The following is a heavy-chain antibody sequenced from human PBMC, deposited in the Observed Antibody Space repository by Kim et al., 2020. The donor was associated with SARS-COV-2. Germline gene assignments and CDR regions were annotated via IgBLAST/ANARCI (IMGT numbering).Heavy chain of an antibody. D-gene: IGHD6-13*01. V-gene: IGHV4-30-4*01. CDR2: VSHSGST. CDR3: ARLHGSTWGFDP. CDR1: GGSINTGNHY. Sequence: SETLSLTCNVSGGSINTGNHYWNWIRRPPGKGLEWIGSVSHSGSTSYNPSLEGRVTISADTSTNQFSLKFGFVTTADTAIYYCARLHGSTWGFDPWGRGTLVTVSS. J-gene: IGHJ5*02.